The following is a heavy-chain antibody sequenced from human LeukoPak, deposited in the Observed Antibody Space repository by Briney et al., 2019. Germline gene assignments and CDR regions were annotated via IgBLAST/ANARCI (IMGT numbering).Heavy chain of an antibody. CDR3: VRGGDSFSEAAF. CDR1: GFTFSINW. Sequence: PGGSLRLSCAASGFTFSINWMTWVRQAPGKGLEWLANTNPEGGDKYYVDSVKGRFTISRDNAKNSVFLHLNSLRAEDTAVYYCVRGGDSFSEAAFWGQGTLVTVSS. D-gene: IGHD6-25*01. V-gene: IGHV3-7*01. CDR2: TNPEGGDK. J-gene: IGHJ1*01.